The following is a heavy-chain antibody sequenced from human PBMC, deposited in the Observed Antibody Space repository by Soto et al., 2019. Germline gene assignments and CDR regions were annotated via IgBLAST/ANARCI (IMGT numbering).Heavy chain of an antibody. V-gene: IGHV3-48*02. D-gene: IGHD6-19*01. J-gene: IGHJ4*02. CDR1: GLSLANYP. Sequence: GGSRRLSCLASGLSLANYPMNWVRQTPGKGLEWISYSSPRGDTIYYADSVEGRFTISRDNARNSLSLHMSSLRDEDSALYYCAKGPHTNVGWPYYFESWGQGVPVTVSS. CDR2: SSPRGDTI. CDR3: AKGPHTNVGWPYYFES.